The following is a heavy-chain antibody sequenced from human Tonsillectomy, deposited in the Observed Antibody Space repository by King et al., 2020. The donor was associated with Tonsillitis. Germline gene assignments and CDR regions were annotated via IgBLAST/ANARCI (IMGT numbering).Heavy chain of an antibody. J-gene: IGHJ4*02. V-gene: IGHV3-23*04. CDR1: GFTFNTYA. D-gene: IGHD3-3*01. CDR3: AKDLADDFWSGYFDYFDC. Sequence: VQLVESGGGLIQPGGSLRLSCAASGFTFNTYAMSWVRQAPGKGLEWVSAISGSGGSTYYADSVKGRFTISRDKSKNTLYLQMNSLRAEDTAVYYCAKDLADDFWSGYFDYFDCWGQGTLVTVSS. CDR2: ISGSGGST.